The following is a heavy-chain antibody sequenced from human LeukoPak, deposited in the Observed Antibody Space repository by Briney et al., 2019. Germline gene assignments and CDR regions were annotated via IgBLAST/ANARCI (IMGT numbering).Heavy chain of an antibody. CDR1: GYTFTGYY. CDR2: INPNSGGT. CDR3: ARVGYCSGGSCYTLYFDY. J-gene: IGHJ4*02. V-gene: IGHV1-2*04. D-gene: IGHD2-15*01. Sequence: ASVKVSCKASGYTFTGYYMHWVRQAPGQGLEWMGWINPNSGGTNYAQKFQGWVTMTRDTSISTAYMELSRLRSEDTAVYYCARVGYCSGGSCYTLYFDYWGQGTLVTVSS.